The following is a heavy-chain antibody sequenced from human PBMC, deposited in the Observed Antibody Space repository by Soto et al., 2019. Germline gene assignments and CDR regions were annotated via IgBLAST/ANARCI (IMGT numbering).Heavy chain of an antibody. J-gene: IGHJ4*02. Sequence: GGSLRLSCAASGFTFSSYAMHWVRQAPGKGLEWVAVISYDGSNKYYADSVKGRFTISRDNSKNTLYLQMNSLRAEDTAVYYCAREKSGSYFDYWGQGTLVTVSS. CDR2: ISYDGSNK. D-gene: IGHD1-26*01. V-gene: IGHV3-30-3*01. CDR1: GFTFSSYA. CDR3: AREKSGSYFDY.